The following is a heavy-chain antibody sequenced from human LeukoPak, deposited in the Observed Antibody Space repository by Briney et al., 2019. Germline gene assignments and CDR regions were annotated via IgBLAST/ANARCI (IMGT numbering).Heavy chain of an antibody. CDR2: IYYSGST. CDR1: GGSISSGGYY. D-gene: IGHD3-10*01. V-gene: IGHV4-31*03. J-gene: IGHJ4*02. CDR3: ARSELLWFGGVNSGFDY. Sequence: SETLSLTCTVSGGSISSGGYYWSWIRQHPGKGLEWIGYIYYSGSTYYNPSLKSRVTISVDRSKNQFSLKLSSVTAADTAVYYCARSELLWFGGVNSGFDYWGQGTLVTVSS.